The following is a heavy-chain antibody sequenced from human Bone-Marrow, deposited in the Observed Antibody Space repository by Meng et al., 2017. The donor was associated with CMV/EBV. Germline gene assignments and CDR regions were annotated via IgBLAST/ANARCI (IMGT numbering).Heavy chain of an antibody. V-gene: IGHV4-59*12. CDR2: ISYSGST. Sequence: SETLSLTCTVSGGSISSYYWSWIRQPPGKVLEWIGYISYSGSTNYNPSLKSRVTISVDTSKNQFSLKVSSVTAADTAVYYCTRDLLSGLTSDYWGQGTLVTVSS. CDR3: TRDLLSGLTSDY. D-gene: IGHD1-14*01. J-gene: IGHJ4*02. CDR1: GGSISSYY.